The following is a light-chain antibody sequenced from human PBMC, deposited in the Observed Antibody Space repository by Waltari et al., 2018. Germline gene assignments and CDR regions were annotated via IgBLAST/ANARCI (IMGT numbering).Light chain of an antibody. CDR2: DAS. J-gene: IGKJ4*01. CDR1: QIVRSH. Sequence: EVVLTQSPATLSLSPGERATLSCRASQIVRSHLAWYQQKPGQAPRLLIYDASNRATGIPPRFSGSGSGTDFTLTISSLEPEDSAVYYCQQRSNWPPLTFGGGTKVEIK. CDR3: QQRSNWPPLT. V-gene: IGKV3-11*01.